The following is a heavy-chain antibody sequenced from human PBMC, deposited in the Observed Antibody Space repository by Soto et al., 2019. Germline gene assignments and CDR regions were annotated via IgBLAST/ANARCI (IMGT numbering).Heavy chain of an antibody. V-gene: IGHV1-3*01. Sequence: GASVKVSRKASGYTFISYAIHWVRQAPGQRLEWMGWINAGNGNTKYSQKFQGRVTITRDTSASTAYMELTSLRSEDTAVYYCAKELQGLYYFDYWGQGTLVTVSS. CDR1: GYTFISYA. CDR3: AKELQGLYYFDY. D-gene: IGHD2-15*01. CDR2: INAGNGNT. J-gene: IGHJ4*02.